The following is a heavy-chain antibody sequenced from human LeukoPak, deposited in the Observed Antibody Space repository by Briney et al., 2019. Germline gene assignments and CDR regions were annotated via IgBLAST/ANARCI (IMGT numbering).Heavy chain of an antibody. V-gene: IGHV4-61*01. Sequence: PSETLSLTCTVSGGSVSSGSYYWSWIRQPPGKGLEWIGYIYYSGSTNYNPSLKSRVTISVDTSKNQFSLKLSSVTAADTAVYYCARGSMVRGAPFFDYWGQGTLVTVSS. CDR3: ARGSMVRGAPFFDY. CDR2: IYYSGST. J-gene: IGHJ4*02. CDR1: GGSVSSGSYY. D-gene: IGHD3-10*01.